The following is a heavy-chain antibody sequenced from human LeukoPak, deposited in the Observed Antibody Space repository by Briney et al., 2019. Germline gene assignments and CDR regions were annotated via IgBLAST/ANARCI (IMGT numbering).Heavy chain of an antibody. V-gene: IGHV4-59*01. CDR3: ARASHGSNSEFDY. CDR1: GGSISGYY. J-gene: IGHJ4*02. CDR2: IYYRGST. Sequence: SETLSLTCTVSGGSISGYYWTWIRQPPGKGLDWIGFIYYRGSTNYNPSLKSRVTISLDTSRNQFSLKLSSVIAADTAVYYCARASHGSNSEFDYWGQGTLVTVSS. D-gene: IGHD4-23*01.